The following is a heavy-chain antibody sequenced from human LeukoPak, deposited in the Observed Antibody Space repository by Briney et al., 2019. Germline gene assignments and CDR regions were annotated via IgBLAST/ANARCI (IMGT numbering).Heavy chain of an antibody. J-gene: IGHJ6*03. Sequence: PGGSLRLSCAASGFTFSSYEMNWVRQAPGKGLEWVSYISSSGSTIYYADSVRGRFTISRDNAKNSLYLQMNSLRAEDTAVYYCARPLWFGESPVYYYYMDVWGKGTTVTVSS. D-gene: IGHD3-10*01. CDR2: ISSSGSTI. CDR1: GFTFSSYE. CDR3: ARPLWFGESPVYYYYMDV. V-gene: IGHV3-48*03.